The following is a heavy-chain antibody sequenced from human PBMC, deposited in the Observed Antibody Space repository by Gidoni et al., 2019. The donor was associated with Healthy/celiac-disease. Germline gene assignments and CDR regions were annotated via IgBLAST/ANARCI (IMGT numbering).Heavy chain of an antibody. CDR2: INWNGGST. Sequence: EVQLVQSGGGLVRPGVSLRLSCAASGFTFDDYVMCWVRQDPGKGLEWVSGINWNGGSTGYADSVKGRFTISRDNAKNSLYLQMNSLRAEDTALYHCARVTLTMVRGVISYYFDYWGQGTLVTVSS. CDR3: ARVTLTMVRGVISYYFDY. CDR1: GFTFDDYV. V-gene: IGHV3-20*01. J-gene: IGHJ4*02. D-gene: IGHD3-10*01.